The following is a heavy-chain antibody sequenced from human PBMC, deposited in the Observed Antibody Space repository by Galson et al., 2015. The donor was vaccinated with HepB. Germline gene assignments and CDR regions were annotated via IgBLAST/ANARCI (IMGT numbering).Heavy chain of an antibody. CDR3: AATYSSSWFRQDDY. V-gene: IGHV3-9*01. Sequence: SLRLSCAASGFTFDDYAMHWDRQAPGKGLEWVSGISWNSGSIGYADSVKGRFTISRDNAKNSLYLQMNSLRAEDTALYYCAATYSSSWFRQDDYWGQGTLVTVSS. CDR1: GFTFDDYA. J-gene: IGHJ4*02. CDR2: ISWNSGSI. D-gene: IGHD6-13*01.